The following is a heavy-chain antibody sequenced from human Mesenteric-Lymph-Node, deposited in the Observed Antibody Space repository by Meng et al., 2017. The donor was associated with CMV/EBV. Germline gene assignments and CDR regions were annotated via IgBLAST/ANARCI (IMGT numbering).Heavy chain of an antibody. V-gene: IGHV3-7*03. D-gene: IGHD2-2*01. CDR1: GFSFSRYW. J-gene: IGHJ4*02. Sequence: GESLKISCAASGFSFSRYWMNWVRQAPGKGLEWVANIKEDGSDEYYVDSVKGRFTISRDNAKNSLYLQMNSLGAEDTALYYCAKDRHHQLLNYFDYWGQGTLVTVSS. CDR2: IKEDGSDE. CDR3: AKDRHHQLLNYFDY.